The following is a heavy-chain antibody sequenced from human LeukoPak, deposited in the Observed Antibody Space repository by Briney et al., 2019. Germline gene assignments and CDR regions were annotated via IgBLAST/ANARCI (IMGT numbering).Heavy chain of an antibody. J-gene: IGHJ4*02. V-gene: IGHV1-69*13. CDR3: ARGWLAETTVVTPYNY. CDR1: GGTFSSYA. D-gene: IGHD4-23*01. Sequence: ASVKVSCKASGGTFSSYAISWVRQAPGQGLEWMGGIIPIFGTANYAQKFQGRITITADESTSTAYMELSSLRSEDTAVYYCARGWLAETTVVTPYNYWGQGTLVTVSS. CDR2: IIPIFGTA.